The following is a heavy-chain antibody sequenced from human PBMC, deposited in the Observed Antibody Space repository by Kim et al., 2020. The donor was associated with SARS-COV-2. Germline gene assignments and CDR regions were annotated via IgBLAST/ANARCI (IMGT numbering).Heavy chain of an antibody. J-gene: IGHJ6*02. CDR3: ARDMVRRIVIVVVSRGMDV. V-gene: IGHV3-48*02. D-gene: IGHD3-22*01. CDR2: ISSSSSTI. CDR1: GFTFSSYS. Sequence: GGSLRLSCAASGFTFSSYSMNWVRQAPGKGLEWVSYISSSSSTIYYADSVKGRFTISRDNAKNSLYLQMNSLRDEDTAVYYCARDMVRRIVIVVVSRGMDVWGQGTTVTVSS.